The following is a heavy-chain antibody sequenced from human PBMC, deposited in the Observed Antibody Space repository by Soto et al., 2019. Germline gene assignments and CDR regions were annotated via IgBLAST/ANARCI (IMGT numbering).Heavy chain of an antibody. CDR2: ISGSGGST. V-gene: IGHV3-23*01. CDR1: GFTFSSYA. Sequence: GGSLRLSCAAPGFTFSSYAMSWVRQAPGKGLEWVSAISGSGGSTYYAASVKGRFTISRDNSKNTLYLQMNSMRAEDTAVYYCAKVEGPGDAFDIWGQGTMVTV. D-gene: IGHD1-1*01. CDR3: AKVEGPGDAFDI. J-gene: IGHJ3*02.